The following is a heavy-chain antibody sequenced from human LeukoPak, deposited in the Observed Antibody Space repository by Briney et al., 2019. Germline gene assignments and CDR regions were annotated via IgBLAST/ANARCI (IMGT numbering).Heavy chain of an antibody. CDR2: ISADNGDT. CDR3: ERTEIAVAGTGGDYYYYYGMDV. J-gene: IGHJ6*02. Sequence: ASVKVSCKASGYTFTSYGISWVRQAPGQGLEWMGCISADNGDTNYSQNLQGRVTMTTDTSTSTAYMELRSLRADDSAVYYCERTEIAVAGTGGDYYYYYGMDVWGQGTTVTVSS. CDR1: GYTFTSYG. V-gene: IGHV1-18*01. D-gene: IGHD6-13*01.